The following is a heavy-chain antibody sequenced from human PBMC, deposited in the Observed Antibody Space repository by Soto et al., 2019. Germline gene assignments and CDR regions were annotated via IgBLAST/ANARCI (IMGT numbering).Heavy chain of an antibody. CDR2: VYHSGAT. V-gene: IGHV4-59*01. CDR1: GASITSSY. J-gene: IGHJ4*02. D-gene: IGHD5-12*01. CDR3: ARGGNRYSNVASGVGGFDY. Sequence: QMQLQESGPGLVKPSETLSLTCTVSGASITSSYWSWIRQSPGKGLEWIASVYHSGATNYNPSLKSRVTISLDTSQSQFSLNLTSLTTADTAVYFCARGGNRYSNVASGVGGFDYWGQGSLVTVSS.